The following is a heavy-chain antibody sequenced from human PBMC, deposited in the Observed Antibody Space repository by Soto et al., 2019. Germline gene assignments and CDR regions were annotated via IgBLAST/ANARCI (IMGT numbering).Heavy chain of an antibody. CDR3: ARALYCSGGSCSPLRGMDV. V-gene: IGHV4-38-2*01. CDR1: GYSISSGYY. CDR2: IYHSGST. D-gene: IGHD2-15*01. J-gene: IGHJ6*02. Sequence: SETLSLTCAVSGYSISSGYYWGWIRQPPGKGLEWIGTIYHSGSTYYNPSLKSRVTISVDTSKNQFSLKLSSVTAADTALYYCARALYCSGGSCSPLRGMDVWGQGTTVTVSS.